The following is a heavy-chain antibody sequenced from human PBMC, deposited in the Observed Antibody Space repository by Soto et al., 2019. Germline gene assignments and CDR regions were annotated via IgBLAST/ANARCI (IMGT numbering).Heavy chain of an antibody. V-gene: IGHV3-74*01. CDR1: GFAFDQDW. D-gene: IGHD1-1*01. CDR2: ISDDGARI. CDR3: TRGPRPSSTGTGAL. J-gene: IGHJ4*02. Sequence: PVESLKISCGASGFAFDQDWMYWVRQASGKGLEWVSRISDDGARIDYADFVKGRFTIARDNAKNTLFLQMRSLRGEDTAVYYCTRGPRPSSTGTGALWGQGALVTVSS.